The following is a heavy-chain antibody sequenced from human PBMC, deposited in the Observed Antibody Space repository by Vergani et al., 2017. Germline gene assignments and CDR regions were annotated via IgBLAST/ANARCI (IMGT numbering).Heavy chain of an antibody. V-gene: IGHV4-61*02. J-gene: IGHJ4*02. D-gene: IGHD6-13*01. CDR1: GGSINSHNYY. CDR3: ARVSGAAAGTFNY. Sequence: QVQLQESGPGLVKPSQTLSLTCTVSGGSINSHNYYWSWIRQPAGKGLEWIGRIHTSGSTNYNPSLKSRVTMSVDTSKNQFSLKLSSVTAADTAVYYCARVSGAAAGTFNYWGQGTLVTVSS. CDR2: IHTSGST.